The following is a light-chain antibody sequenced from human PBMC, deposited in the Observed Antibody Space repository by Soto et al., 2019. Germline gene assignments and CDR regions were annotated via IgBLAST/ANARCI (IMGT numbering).Light chain of an antibody. V-gene: IGKV3D-15*01. CDR1: QSVNIY. Sequence: EIVVTQSPSTLSVSPLERSTLSGRASQSVNIYLAWYQQKPGQAPRLLIFGASSRATGIPARFSGSGSGTEFNLTISSLQSEDFAVYFCQQYDDWLRLTFGGGTKVDIK. J-gene: IGKJ4*01. CDR3: QQYDDWLRLT. CDR2: GAS.